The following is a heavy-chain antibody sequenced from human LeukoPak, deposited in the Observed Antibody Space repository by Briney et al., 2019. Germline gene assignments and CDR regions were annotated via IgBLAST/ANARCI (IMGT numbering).Heavy chain of an antibody. Sequence: PSGTLSLTCGVSGGPISGTNWWSWVRPPPGQGLEWIGEISLAGQTNYNPSLNGRVTMSLDKSSNQLSLHLTSVTAADTATYYCSRESGPFCPFGYWGQGTLVIVSS. CDR3: SRESGPFCPFGY. D-gene: IGHD1-26*01. V-gene: IGHV4-4*02. J-gene: IGHJ4*02. CDR1: GGPISGTNW. CDR2: ISLAGQT.